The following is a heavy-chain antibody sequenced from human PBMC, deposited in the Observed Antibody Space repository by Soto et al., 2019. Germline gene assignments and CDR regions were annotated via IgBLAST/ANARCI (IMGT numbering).Heavy chain of an antibody. Sequence: SETLSLTCTVSSGSISTYYWSWIRQPPGKGLEWIGYIYYTGSTNYNPSLKTRVAISMDTSKNQFSLNLSSVTAADTAVHDRAGAPKSPYFDSLGLGTLGTVP. CDR3: AGAPKSPYFDS. CDR1: SGSISTYY. CDR2: IYYTGST. J-gene: IGHJ4*02. D-gene: IGHD2-21*01. V-gene: IGHV4-59*01.